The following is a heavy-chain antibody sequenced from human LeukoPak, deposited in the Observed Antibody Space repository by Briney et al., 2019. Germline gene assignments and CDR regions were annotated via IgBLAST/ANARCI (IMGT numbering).Heavy chain of an antibody. CDR1: GYTFTSYY. Sequence: GASVKVSCKASGYTFTSYYMHWVRQAPGQGLEWMGRIIPIFGTANYAQKFQGRVTITTDESTSTAYMELSSLRSEDTAVYYCAGQIVLTDYFDYWGQGTLVTVSS. J-gene: IGHJ4*02. CDR3: AGQIVLTDYFDY. CDR2: IIPIFGTA. D-gene: IGHD2-8*01. V-gene: IGHV1-69*05.